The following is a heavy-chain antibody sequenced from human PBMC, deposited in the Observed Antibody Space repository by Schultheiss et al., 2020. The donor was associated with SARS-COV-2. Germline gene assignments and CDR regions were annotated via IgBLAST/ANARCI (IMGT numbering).Heavy chain of an antibody. CDR2: IYHSGST. Sequence: SETLSLTCAVYGGSFSGYYWSWIRQPPGKGLEWIGYIYHSGSTYYNPSLKSRVTISVDRSKNQFSLKLSSVTAADTAVYYCATAGVATAFDIWGQGTMVTVSS. CDR1: GGSFSGYY. V-gene: IGHV4-34*01. CDR3: ATAGVATAFDI. D-gene: IGHD2-15*01. J-gene: IGHJ3*02.